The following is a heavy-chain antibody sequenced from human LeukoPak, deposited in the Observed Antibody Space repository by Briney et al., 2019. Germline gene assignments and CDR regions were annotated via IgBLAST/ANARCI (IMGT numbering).Heavy chain of an antibody. CDR3: ARGLYSGMDV. Sequence: SETLSLTCAVYGGSFSGYYWSWIRQSPGKGLEWIGNIYYSGSTNYIPSLKGRLTISVDTSRNQFSLKLTSVTAADTAVYYCARGLYSGMDVWGQGTTVTVSS. CDR2: IYYSGST. CDR1: GGSFSGYY. V-gene: IGHV4-59*01. D-gene: IGHD2-15*01. J-gene: IGHJ6*02.